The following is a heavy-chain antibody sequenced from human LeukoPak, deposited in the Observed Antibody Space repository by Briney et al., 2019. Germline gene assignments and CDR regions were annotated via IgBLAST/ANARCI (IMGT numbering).Heavy chain of an antibody. CDR1: GYTFTGYS. CDR3: ARGPVEMATILLDY. CDR2: INPNSGGT. V-gene: IGHV1-2*02. Sequence: ASVKVSCKASGYTFTGYSMHWVRQAPGQGLEWMGWINPNSGGTDYAQKFQGRVTMTRDTSISTAYMELSRLRSDDTAVYYCARGPVEMATILLDYWGQGTLVTVSS. J-gene: IGHJ4*02. D-gene: IGHD5-24*01.